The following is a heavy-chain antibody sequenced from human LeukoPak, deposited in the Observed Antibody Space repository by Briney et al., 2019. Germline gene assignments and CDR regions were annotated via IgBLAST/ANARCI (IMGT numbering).Heavy chain of an antibody. J-gene: IGHJ4*02. D-gene: IGHD1-26*01. CDR1: GGSISSYY. V-gene: IGHV4-59*01. CDR3: ARAGWELLSYFDY. Sequence: SETLSLTCTVSGGSISSYYWSWIRQPPGKGLEWIGYIYYSGSTNYNPSLKSRVTISVDTSKNQFSLKLSSVTAADMAVYYCARAGWELLSYFDYWGQGTLVTVSS. CDR2: IYYSGST.